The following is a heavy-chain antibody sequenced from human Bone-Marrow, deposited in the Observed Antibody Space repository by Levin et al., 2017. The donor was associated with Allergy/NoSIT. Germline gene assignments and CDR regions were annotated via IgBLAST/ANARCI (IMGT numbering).Heavy chain of an antibody. CDR3: VRDRTWIQGWPNGFDP. CDR2: VYYTGTT. Sequence: SETLSLTCTVSGGSVSSSTYYWGWIRQPPGTGLEWIGTVYYTGTTDYKSFLKSRLTISVDKSKNQFSLQLSSVTAADTAVYYCVRDRTWIQGWPNGFDPWGQGTLVTVSS. V-gene: IGHV4-39*07. J-gene: IGHJ5*02. CDR1: GGSVSSSTYY. D-gene: IGHD5-18*01.